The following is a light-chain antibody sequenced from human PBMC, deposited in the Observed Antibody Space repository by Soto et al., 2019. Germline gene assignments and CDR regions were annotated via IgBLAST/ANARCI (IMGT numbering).Light chain of an antibody. CDR1: QSINDW. CDR2: KAS. V-gene: IGKV1-5*03. J-gene: IGKJ1*01. CDR3: QQYFSYPWT. Sequence: DIQMTQSPSTLSASVGDRVTITCRASQSINDWLAWYQQKPGKAPNLLIYKASSLQSGVPSRFSGSGSGTEFTLTIRSLQPDDFATFYCQQYFSYPWTFGQGTKVEIK.